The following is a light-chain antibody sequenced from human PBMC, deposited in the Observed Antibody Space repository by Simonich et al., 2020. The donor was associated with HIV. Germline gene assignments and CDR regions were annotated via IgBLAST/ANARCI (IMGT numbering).Light chain of an antibody. Sequence: DIVMTQSPDSLAVSLGERATINCKSSQSVLYSSNNKNYLAWYQQKPGQPPKLLIYWASTRESWVPDRFSGSGSGTDFTLTINSLQAEDVAVYYCQQHYDTPWTFGQGTKVEIK. CDR3: QQHYDTPWT. V-gene: IGKV4-1*01. J-gene: IGKJ1*01. CDR2: WAS. CDR1: QSVLYSSNNKNY.